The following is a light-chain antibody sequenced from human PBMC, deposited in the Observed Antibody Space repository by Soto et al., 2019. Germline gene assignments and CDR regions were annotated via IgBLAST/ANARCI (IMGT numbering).Light chain of an antibody. J-gene: IGKJ2*01. V-gene: IGKV3-20*01. Sequence: EIVLTQSPGTLSLSPGERATLSCRASQSVSSSYLAWYQQKPGQAPRLLIYDASSRATGIPDRFSGSGSGTDFNLTISRLEPEDFAVYYCQQYGSSSYTFGQGTKLEIK. CDR2: DAS. CDR1: QSVSSSY. CDR3: QQYGSSSYT.